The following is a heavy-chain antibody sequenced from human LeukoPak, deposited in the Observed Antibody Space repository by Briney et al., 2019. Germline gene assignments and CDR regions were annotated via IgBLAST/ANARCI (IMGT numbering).Heavy chain of an antibody. CDR3: ASLKNSYDSSGYLVTDAFDI. D-gene: IGHD3-22*01. CDR2: ISAYNGDT. CDR1: GYTFTSYG. Sequence: GASVKVSCKASGYTFTSYGINWVRQAPGQGLEWMGWISAYNGDTNYAQKLQGRVTMTTDTSTSTAYMELRSLRSDDTAVYYCASLKNSYDSSGYLVTDAFDIWGQGTMVTVSS. V-gene: IGHV1-18*01. J-gene: IGHJ3*02.